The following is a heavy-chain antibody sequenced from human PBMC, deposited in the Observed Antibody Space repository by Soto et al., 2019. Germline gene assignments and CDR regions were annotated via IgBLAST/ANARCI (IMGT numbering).Heavy chain of an antibody. CDR3: AAIRIAAAGGGLDV. V-gene: IGHV4-30-2*01. CDR1: GGSINSGDYA. J-gene: IGHJ6*02. CDR2: IYHRGST. Sequence: LQLQESGSGLVKPSQTLSLTCGVSGGSINSGDYAWSWIRQPQGKGLEWMGYIYHRGSTYYNPSLKSRVTILVDRSKKQFSLKLRSVTAADTAVYYCAAIRIAAAGGGLDVWGQGTTVTVSS. D-gene: IGHD6-13*01.